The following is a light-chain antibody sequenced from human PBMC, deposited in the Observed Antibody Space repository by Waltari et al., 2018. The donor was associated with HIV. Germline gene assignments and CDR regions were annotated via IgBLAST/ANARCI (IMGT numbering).Light chain of an antibody. CDR2: RDV. Sequence: SYELTQPPSVSVSPGQTASIPRTGDIPGSRYASWYQQKPGQSPGLVIYRDVKRPLGIPERFSGSNSGNTATLTITGAQAMDEADYYCQTWDTSSYFFGSGTKVTVL. J-gene: IGLJ1*01. CDR3: QTWDTSSYF. CDR1: IPGSRY. V-gene: IGLV3-1*01.